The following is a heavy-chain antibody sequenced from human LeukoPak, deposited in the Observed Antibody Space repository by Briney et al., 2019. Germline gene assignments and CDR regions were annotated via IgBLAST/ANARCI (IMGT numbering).Heavy chain of an antibody. CDR3: AKGRCSSTSCYPNYFDY. CDR1: GFTFSSYG. D-gene: IGHD2-2*01. V-gene: IGHV3-30*18. CDR2: ISYDGSNK. Sequence: GGSLRLSCAASGFTFSSYGMHWVRQAPGKGLEWVAVISYDGSNKYYADSVEGRFTISRDNSKNTLYLQMNSLRAEDTAVYYCAKGRCSSTSCYPNYFDYWGQGTLVTVSS. J-gene: IGHJ4*02.